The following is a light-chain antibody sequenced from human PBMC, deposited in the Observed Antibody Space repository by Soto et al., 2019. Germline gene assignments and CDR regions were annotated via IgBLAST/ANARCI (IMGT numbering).Light chain of an antibody. CDR2: AAS. V-gene: IGKV1-39*01. CDR1: QSISSY. CDR3: QQSYSTPST. J-gene: IGKJ1*01. Sequence: DIQMTQSPSSLSASVGDRVTITCRASQSISSYLNWYQQKPGKAPKLLIYAASSLQSGVPSRFSGSGSGTDFTLTISSLQPEDFATYYCQQSYSTPSTFVQGTKVEI.